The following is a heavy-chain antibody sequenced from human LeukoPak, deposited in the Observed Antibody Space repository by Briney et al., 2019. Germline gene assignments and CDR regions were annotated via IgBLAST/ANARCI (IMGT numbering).Heavy chain of an antibody. CDR3: ARDLSPMGDYGDYRWGYYYYGMDV. J-gene: IGHJ6*02. D-gene: IGHD4-17*01. V-gene: IGHV3-30*02. Sequence: GGSLRLSCAASGFTFSSYGMHWVRQAPGKGLEWVAFIRYDGSNKYYADSVKGRFTISRDNSKNTLYLQMNSLRAEDTAVYYCARDLSPMGDYGDYRWGYYYYGMDVWGQGTTVTVSS. CDR2: IRYDGSNK. CDR1: GFTFSSYG.